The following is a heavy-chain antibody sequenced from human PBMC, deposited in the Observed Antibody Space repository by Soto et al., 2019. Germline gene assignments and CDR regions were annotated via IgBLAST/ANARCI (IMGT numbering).Heavy chain of an antibody. Sequence: EVPLVESGGGLVQPGGSLRLSCAASGFTFRSYWMHWVRQAPGKGLVWVSRISPDGSITNYADSVKGRFTISRDNAQNTLFLQMNSLRAEDTAVYYGTREVATVPDYWGQGTLVTVSS. V-gene: IGHV3-74*01. D-gene: IGHD6-13*01. CDR1: GFTFRSYW. J-gene: IGHJ4*02. CDR2: ISPDGSIT. CDR3: TREVATVPDY.